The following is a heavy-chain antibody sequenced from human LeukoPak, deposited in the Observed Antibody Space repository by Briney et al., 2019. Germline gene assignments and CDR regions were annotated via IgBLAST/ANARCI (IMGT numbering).Heavy chain of an antibody. V-gene: IGHV1-69*06. CDR3: ASRDGYNFDYFDY. CDR2: IIPIFGTA. CDR1: GGTFSSYA. Sequence: SVKVSCKASGGTFSSYATSWVRQAPGQGLEWMGRIIPIFGTANYAQKFQGRVTITADKSTSTAYMELSSLRSEDTAVYYCASRDGYNFDYFDYWGQGTLVTVSS. J-gene: IGHJ4*02. D-gene: IGHD5-24*01.